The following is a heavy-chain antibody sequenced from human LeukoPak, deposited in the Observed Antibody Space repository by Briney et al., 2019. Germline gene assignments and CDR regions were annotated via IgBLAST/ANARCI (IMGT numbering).Heavy chain of an antibody. CDR3: ARRYYWGSGAFDI. J-gene: IGHJ3*02. CDR1: GGSFSGYY. Sequence: SETLSLTCAVYGGSFSGYYWSWIRQPPGKGLEWIGEINHSGSTNYNPSLKSRVTISVDTSKNQFSLKLSSVTAADTVGDYCARRYYWGSGAFDIWGQGTMVTVSS. CDR2: INHSGST. V-gene: IGHV4-34*01. D-gene: IGHD1-20*01.